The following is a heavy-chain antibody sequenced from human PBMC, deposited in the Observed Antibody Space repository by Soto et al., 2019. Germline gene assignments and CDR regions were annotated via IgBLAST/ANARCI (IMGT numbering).Heavy chain of an antibody. CDR2: IYLSDSDT. V-gene: IGHV5-51*01. CDR3: ARDRSAVGFGELFLFDP. J-gene: IGHJ5*02. CDR1: GYSFTSYW. Sequence: GESLKISCKGSGYSFTSYWIAWVRQMPGKGLEWMGIIYLSDSDTRYSPSLQGRVTISADKSISTAYLQWSSLKAADTAVYYCARDRSAVGFGELFLFDPWGQGTLVTVSS. D-gene: IGHD3-10*01.